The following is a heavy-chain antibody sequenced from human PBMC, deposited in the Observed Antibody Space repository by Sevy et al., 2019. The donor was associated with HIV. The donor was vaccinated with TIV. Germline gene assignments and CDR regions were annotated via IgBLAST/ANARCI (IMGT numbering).Heavy chain of an antibody. D-gene: IGHD2-21*01. CDR3: VRGLQTHCDRTARPHDH. CDR2: IGTLGDT. CDR1: GFSFSGSD. Sequence: GGSLRLSCAGYGFSFSGSDMHWVRQPTGKGLEWISSIGTLGDTFYADSVKGRFTISRDNAKSSLYLEMSSLRAGDTALYYCVRGLQTHCDRTARPHDHWGQGTLVTVSS. V-gene: IGHV3-13*01. J-gene: IGHJ5*02.